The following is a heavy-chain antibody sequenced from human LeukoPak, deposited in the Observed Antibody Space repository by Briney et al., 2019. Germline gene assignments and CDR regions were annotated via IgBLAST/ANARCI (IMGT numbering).Heavy chain of an antibody. CDR1: GFTFSNAW. CDR2: IHYSGST. CDR3: ARLRSGSSLNS. V-gene: IGHV4-59*05. D-gene: IGHD3-10*01. J-gene: IGHJ4*02. Sequence: PGGSLRLSCAASGFTFSNAWMSWVRQAPGKGLEWVGRIHYSGSTYYNPSLKSRVAKSIDTSKNQFSLKLSSVTAADTAVYYCARLRSGSSLNSWGQGTLVTVSS.